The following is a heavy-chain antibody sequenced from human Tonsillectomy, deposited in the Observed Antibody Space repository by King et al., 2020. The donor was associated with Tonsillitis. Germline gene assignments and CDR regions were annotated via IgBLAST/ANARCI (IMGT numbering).Heavy chain of an antibody. CDR1: GFTFINAW. CDR3: TTDLTNYGYYDY. Sequence: EVQLVESGGGLVKPGGSLRLSCEASGFTFINAWMSWVRQAPGKGLEWVGRIKSKTDGGPTDYAAPVKGRFTISRDDSKNKLYLQLNSLKTEDTAVYYCTTDLTNYGYYDYWGQGTLVTVSS. D-gene: IGHD4/OR15-4a*01. J-gene: IGHJ4*02. V-gene: IGHV3-15*01. CDR2: IKSKTDGGPT.